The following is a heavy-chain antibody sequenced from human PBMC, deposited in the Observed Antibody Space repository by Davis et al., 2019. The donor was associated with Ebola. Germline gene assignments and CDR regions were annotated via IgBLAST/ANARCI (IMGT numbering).Heavy chain of an antibody. CDR3: ARESQSSSWYVNWFDP. V-gene: IGHV3-48*02. CDR2: ISSSSTI. CDR1: GFTFSSYS. D-gene: IGHD6-13*01. Sequence: GGSLRLSCAASGFTFSSYSMNWVRQAPGKGLEWVSYISSSSTIYYADSVKGRFTISRDNAKNSLYLQMNSLRDEDTAVYYCARESQSSSWYVNWFDPWGQGTLVTVSS. J-gene: IGHJ5*02.